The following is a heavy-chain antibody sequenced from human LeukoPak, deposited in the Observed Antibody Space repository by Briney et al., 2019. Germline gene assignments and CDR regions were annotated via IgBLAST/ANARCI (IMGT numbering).Heavy chain of an antibody. V-gene: IGHV4-59*01. CDR3: ASSSWYGNWFDP. J-gene: IGHJ5*02. CDR1: GGSISSYY. CDR2: IYYTGST. D-gene: IGHD6-13*01. Sequence: SESLCLSCTASGGSISSYYRSWIRQAPGKGLEWISYIYYTGSTNYNPSLKSRVTISVDKSKNQFSLKLSSVTAADTAVYYCASSSWYGNWFDPWGQGTLVTVSS.